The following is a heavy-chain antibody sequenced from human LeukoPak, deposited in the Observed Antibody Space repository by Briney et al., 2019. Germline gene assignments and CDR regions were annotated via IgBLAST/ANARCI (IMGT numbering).Heavy chain of an antibody. CDR3: ARGGAVLGTKYNWFDP. CDR1: GYTFTGHY. J-gene: IGHJ5*02. CDR2: INPNSGGT. D-gene: IGHD1-1*01. Sequence: PGASVRVSCKASGYTFTGHYMHWVRQAPGQGLEWVGRINPNSGGTNYAQKFQGRVTMTRATSNSTGYMDLSRLRSDDTAVYYCARGGAVLGTKYNWFDPWGQGTLVTVSS. V-gene: IGHV1-2*06.